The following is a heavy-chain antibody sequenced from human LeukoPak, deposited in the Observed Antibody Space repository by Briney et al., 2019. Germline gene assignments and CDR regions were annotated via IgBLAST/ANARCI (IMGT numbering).Heavy chain of an antibody. Sequence: RPGGSLRLSCAASGFTFSSYGMHWVRQAPGKGLEWVALISYDGSIKYYADSLKGRFTISRDNSKNTLYLQMNSLRAEDTAVYYCAKVLNSDFWSTYSYSEHFFYHGLDVWGQGTTVTVSS. D-gene: IGHD3-3*01. CDR3: AKVLNSDFWSTYSYSEHFFYHGLDV. J-gene: IGHJ6*02. CDR1: GFTFSSYG. V-gene: IGHV3-30*18. CDR2: ISYDGSIK.